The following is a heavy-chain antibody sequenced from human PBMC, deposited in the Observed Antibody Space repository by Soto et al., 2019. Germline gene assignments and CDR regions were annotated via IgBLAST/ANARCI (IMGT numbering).Heavy chain of an antibody. D-gene: IGHD3-22*01. CDR1: GGSISSGESS. J-gene: IGHJ5*02. CDR2: IYLSDKT. CDR3: ARGRPYWSDGSVAYDP. Sequence: NPSETLSLTCVVSGGSISSGESSWTWIRQPPGKGLEWIGYIYLSDKTYYNPSLKSRVTISMDRSKNHFSLKLTSVTAADTAVYYCARGRPYWSDGSVAYDPWGQGNLVTVSS. V-gene: IGHV4-30-2*01.